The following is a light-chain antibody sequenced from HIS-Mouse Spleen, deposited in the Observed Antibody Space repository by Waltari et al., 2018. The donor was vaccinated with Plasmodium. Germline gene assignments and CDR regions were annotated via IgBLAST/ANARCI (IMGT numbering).Light chain of an antibody. V-gene: IGKV1-8*01. J-gene: IGKJ1*01. Sequence: AIRMTQSPSSFSASTGDRVTITCRASQGISSYLAWYQQKPGKAPKLLIYAASTLQRGVPSRFSGSGSGTDFTLTISCLQSEDFATYYCQQYNNWPAWTFGQGTKVEIK. CDR1: QGISSY. CDR2: AAS. CDR3: QQYNNWPAWT.